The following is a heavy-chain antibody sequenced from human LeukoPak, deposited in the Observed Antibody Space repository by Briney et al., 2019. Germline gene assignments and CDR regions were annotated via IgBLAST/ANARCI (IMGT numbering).Heavy chain of an antibody. CDR1: GFTVSSAF. CDR3: AKRGIPTSAYYFDY. Sequence: GGSLRLSCAASGFTVSSAFMSWVRQAPGRGLEWVSIIYGGGTTYYADSVKGRFTISRDNSKNTLYLQMNSLRAEDTAVYYCAKRGIPTSAYYFDYWGQGTLITVSS. CDR2: IYGGGTT. V-gene: IGHV3-53*01. J-gene: IGHJ4*02. D-gene: IGHD2-2*01.